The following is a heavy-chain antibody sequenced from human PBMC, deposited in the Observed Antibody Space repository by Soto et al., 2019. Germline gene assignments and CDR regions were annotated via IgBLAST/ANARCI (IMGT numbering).Heavy chain of an antibody. V-gene: IGHV3-23*01. CDR3: AKGVYDVLSGSYPPLRYMDV. J-gene: IGHJ6*03. Sequence: SLRLSSPSSGLPLSAFSMRFVLHVPGKGLEWVSSITSSATSTYYADSVKGRFTISRDNSKRTLFLQMNSLRAEDTALYYCAKGVYDVLSGSYPPLRYMDVWGKGT. CDR1: GLPLSAFS. D-gene: IGHD3-3*01. CDR2: ITSSATST.